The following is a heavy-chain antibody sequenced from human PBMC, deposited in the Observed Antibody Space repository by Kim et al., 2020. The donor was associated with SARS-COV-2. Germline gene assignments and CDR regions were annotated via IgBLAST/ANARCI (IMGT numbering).Heavy chain of an antibody. J-gene: IGHJ6*02. CDR3: ARDRGANWNYFQSPYYYYYGMDV. Sequence: SETLSLTCTVPGGSISSGGYYWSWIRQHPGKGLEWIGYIYYSGSTYYNPSLKSRVTISVDTSKNQFSLKLSSVTAADTAVYYCARDRGANWNYFQSPYYYYYGMDVWGQGTTVTVSS. CDR2: IYYSGST. V-gene: IGHV4-31*03. CDR1: GGSISSGGYY. D-gene: IGHD1-7*01.